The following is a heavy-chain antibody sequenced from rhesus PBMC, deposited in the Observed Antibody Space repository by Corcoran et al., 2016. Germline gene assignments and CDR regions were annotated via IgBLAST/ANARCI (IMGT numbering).Heavy chain of an antibody. CDR1: GGSISSSNC. D-gene: IGHD4-17*01. J-gene: IGHJ4*01. V-gene: IGHV4-92*01. Sequence: QVQLQESGPELVKPSETLSLTCAVSGGSISSSNCWSWIRQPPGKGLEWIGRISGSGGSTSYNPSLKSRVTISTDTSKNQFSLKLSSVTAADTAVYYCARPNYYGNWIFDYWGQGVLVTVSS. CDR2: ISGSGGST. CDR3: ARPNYYGNWIFDY.